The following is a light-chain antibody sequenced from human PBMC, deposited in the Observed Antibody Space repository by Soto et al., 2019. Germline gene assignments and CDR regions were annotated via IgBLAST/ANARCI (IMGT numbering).Light chain of an antibody. V-gene: IGLV2-14*03. CDR3: GSYTTTNTPYV. J-gene: IGLJ1*01. Sequence: QSALTQPASVSGSPGQSITISCTGTSSDVGGSPYVSWYQQYPGKAPTLIIYDVTNRPSGVSYRFTGSKSGNTAALTISGLQAEDEADYYCGSYTTTNTPYVFGTGTKLTVL. CDR1: SSDVGGSPY. CDR2: DVT.